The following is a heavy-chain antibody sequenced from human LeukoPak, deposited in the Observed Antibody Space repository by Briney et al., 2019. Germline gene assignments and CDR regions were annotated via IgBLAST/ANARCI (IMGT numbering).Heavy chain of an antibody. V-gene: IGHV3-33*01. J-gene: IGHJ3*02. CDR3: ARGGDIVVVPAAIPHDAFDI. CDR2: IWYDGSNK. D-gene: IGHD2-2*01. Sequence: PGRSLRLSCAASGFTFSSYGMHWVRQAPGKGLEWVAVIWYDGSNKYYADSVKGRFTISRDNSKNTLYPQMNSLRAEDTAVYYCARGGDIVVVPAAIPHDAFDIWGQGTMVTVSS. CDR1: GFTFSSYG.